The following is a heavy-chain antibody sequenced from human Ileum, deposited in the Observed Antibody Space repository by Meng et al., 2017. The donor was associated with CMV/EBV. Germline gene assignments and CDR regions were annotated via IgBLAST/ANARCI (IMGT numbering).Heavy chain of an antibody. Sequence: SVKVSCKASGYTFTGYYMHWVRQAPGQGLEWMGGIIPMFGTANYAQKFQGRVTITTDESTSTAYMELSSLRSEDTAVYYCATGYCSAASCHYGMDVWGQGTMVTVSS. J-gene: IGHJ6*02. D-gene: IGHD2-15*01. CDR3: ATGYCSAASCHYGMDV. CDR1: GYTFTGYY. V-gene: IGHV1-69*05. CDR2: IIPMFGTA.